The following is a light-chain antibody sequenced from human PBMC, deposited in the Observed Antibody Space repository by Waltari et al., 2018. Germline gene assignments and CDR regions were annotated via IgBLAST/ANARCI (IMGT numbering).Light chain of an antibody. CDR3: QQYAKLPPT. CDR1: QDITDY. V-gene: IGKV1-33*01. J-gene: IGKJ2*01. Sequence: DTQMTQSPSSLSASVGDRVTITCQASQDITDYLNWYQQKPGKAPKPLIYDASILKTGVPSRFSGSGSGTHFSFTISSLLSEDFATYYCQQYAKLPPTFGQGTKLEI. CDR2: DAS.